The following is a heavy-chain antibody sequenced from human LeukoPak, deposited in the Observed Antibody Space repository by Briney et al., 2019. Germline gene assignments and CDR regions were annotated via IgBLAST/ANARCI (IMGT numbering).Heavy chain of an antibody. CDR2: ISGSGGST. Sequence: WGSLRLSCAASGFTFSSYAMSWVRQAPGKGLEWVSAISGSGGSTYYADSGKGRFTISRDNSKNTLYLQMNSLRAEATAVYYCARQDTGYPAFDSWGQGTLVTVSS. V-gene: IGHV3-23*01. J-gene: IGHJ4*02. CDR1: GFTFSSYA. CDR3: ARQDTGYPAFDS. D-gene: IGHD3-9*01.